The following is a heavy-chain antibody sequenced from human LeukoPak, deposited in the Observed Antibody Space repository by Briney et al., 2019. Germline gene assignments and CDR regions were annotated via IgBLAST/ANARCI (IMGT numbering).Heavy chain of an antibody. V-gene: IGHV3-21*01. D-gene: IGHD3-10*01. Sequence: GGSLRLSCAASGFTFSSYWMHWVRQAPGKGLEWVSSISSSSSYIYYADSVKGRFTISRDNAKNSLYLQMNSLRAEDTAVYYCARDKGYGSGSYGFWFDPWGQGTLVTVSS. CDR3: ARDKGYGSGSYGFWFDP. CDR1: GFTFSSYW. CDR2: ISSSSSYI. J-gene: IGHJ5*02.